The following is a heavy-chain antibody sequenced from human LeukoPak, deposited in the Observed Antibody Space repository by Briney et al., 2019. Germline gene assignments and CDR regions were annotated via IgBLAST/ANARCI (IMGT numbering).Heavy chain of an antibody. J-gene: IGHJ4*02. V-gene: IGHV1-18*01. D-gene: IGHD3-10*01. CDR1: GYTFSNYG. Sequence: ASVKVSCKASGYTFSNYGINWVRQAPGQGLEWMGWMSAYIGNTNYAQKFQGRVTMTTNTSTNTAYMELGSLRSDDTAVYYCARVRVGNYLDYWGQGTLVIVSA. CDR3: ARVRVGNYLDY. CDR2: MSAYIGNT.